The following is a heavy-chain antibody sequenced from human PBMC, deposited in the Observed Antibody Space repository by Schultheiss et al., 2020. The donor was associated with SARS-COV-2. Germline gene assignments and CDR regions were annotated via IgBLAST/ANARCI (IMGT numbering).Heavy chain of an antibody. V-gene: IGHV1-18*01. CDR1: GYTFTSYG. Sequence: ASVKVSCKASGYTFTSYGISWVRQAPGQGLEWMGWISAYNGNTNYAQKLQGRVTMTTDTSTSTAYMELRSLRSDDTAVYYCARMPNDFWSGYYYYYYYYMDVWGKGTTVTVSS. CDR3: ARMPNDFWSGYYYYYYYYMDV. J-gene: IGHJ6*03. D-gene: IGHD3-3*01. CDR2: ISAYNGNT.